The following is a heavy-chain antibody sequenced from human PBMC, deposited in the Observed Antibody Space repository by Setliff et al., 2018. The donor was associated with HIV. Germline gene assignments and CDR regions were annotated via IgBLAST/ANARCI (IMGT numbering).Heavy chain of an antibody. J-gene: IGHJ4*02. Sequence: ASVKVSCKASGYTFTSYGFSWVRQAPGQGLQWMGWISAYSGDTRFAQEFQGRLTKTTDTSTNTAYMALGSLKSDDTAVYYCARDARDHFYGSGHIDKWGQGTQVTVSS. CDR3: ARDARDHFYGSGHIDK. V-gene: IGHV1-18*01. CDR1: GYTFTSYG. D-gene: IGHD3-10*01. CDR2: ISAYSGDT.